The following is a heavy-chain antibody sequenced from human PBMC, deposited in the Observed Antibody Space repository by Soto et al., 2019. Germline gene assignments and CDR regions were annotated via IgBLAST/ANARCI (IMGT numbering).Heavy chain of an antibody. CDR1: GGTFSSYT. CDR2: IIPSLGIA. J-gene: IGHJ4*02. V-gene: IGHV1-69*08. Sequence: QVQLVQSGAEVKKPGSSVKVSCKASGGTFSSYTISWVRQAPGQGLEWMGRIIPSLGIANYAQKFQGRVTITADKSTSTAYMELSSLRSEDTAVYYCAREGDGSYDFDYWGQGTLVTVSS. CDR3: AREGDGSYDFDY. D-gene: IGHD1-26*01.